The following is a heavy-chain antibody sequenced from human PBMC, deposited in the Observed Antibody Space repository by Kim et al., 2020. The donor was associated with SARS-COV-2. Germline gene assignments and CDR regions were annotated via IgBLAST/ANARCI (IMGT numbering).Heavy chain of an antibody. D-gene: IGHD3-16*01. CDR3: AREVVWGGAFDI. CDR2: IYYSGST. Sequence: SETLSLTCTVSGGSISSYYWSWIRQPPGKGLEWIGYIYYSGSTNYNPSLKSRVTISVDTSKNQFSLKLSSVTAADTAVYYCAREVVWGGAFDIWGQGTMVTVSS. J-gene: IGHJ3*02. V-gene: IGHV4-59*12. CDR1: GGSISSYY.